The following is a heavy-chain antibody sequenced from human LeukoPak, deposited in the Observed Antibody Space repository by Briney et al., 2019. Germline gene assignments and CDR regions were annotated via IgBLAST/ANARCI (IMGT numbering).Heavy chain of an antibody. D-gene: IGHD3-22*01. CDR2: INPNSGGT. CDR1: GYTFTGYY. V-gene: IGHV1-2*02. CDR3: ARDRRYYDSSGYGY. J-gene: IGHJ4*02. Sequence: ASVKVSCKASGYTFTGYYMHWVRQAPGQGLEWMGWINPNSGGTNYAQKFQGKVTMTRDTSISTAYMELSRLRSDDTAVYYCARDRRYYDSSGYGYWGQGTLVTVSS.